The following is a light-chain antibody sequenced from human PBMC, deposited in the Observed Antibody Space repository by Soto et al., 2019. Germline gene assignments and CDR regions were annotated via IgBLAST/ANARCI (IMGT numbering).Light chain of an antibody. V-gene: IGLV1-44*01. CDR3: APWDERLNGWV. CDR2: ANN. Sequence: QSVVTQPPSASGTPGQRVTISCSGSSSNIGSNTVNWYQQVPGTAPKLLIYANNKRPSGVSDRFSGSKSGTSASLAISGLQSKDEADYYCAPWDERLNGWVFGGGTKLTVL. J-gene: IGLJ3*02. CDR1: SSNIGSNT.